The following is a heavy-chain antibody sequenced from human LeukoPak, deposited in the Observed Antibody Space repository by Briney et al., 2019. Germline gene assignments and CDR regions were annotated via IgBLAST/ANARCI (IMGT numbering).Heavy chain of an antibody. CDR2: ISSDGGST. CDR1: GFTFSSYA. V-gene: IGHV3-64*01. Sequence: GGSLRLSCAASGFTFSSYAMHWVRQAPGKGLEYVSAISSDGGSTYYANSVKGRFTVSRDNSKNTLYLQMGSLRAEDMAVYYCAIVTGPRGGRPEYWGQGTLVTVSS. CDR3: AIVTGPRGGRPEY. D-gene: IGHD3-10*01. J-gene: IGHJ4*02.